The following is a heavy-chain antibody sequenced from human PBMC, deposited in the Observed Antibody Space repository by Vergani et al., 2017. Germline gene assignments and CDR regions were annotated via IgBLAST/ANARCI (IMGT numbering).Heavy chain of an antibody. J-gene: IGHJ4*02. V-gene: IGHV3-43D*04. CDR1: GFTFDDYA. CDR2: ISWDGGST. D-gene: IGHD3-22*01. CDR3: AKDTHYYDSSGCFDY. Sequence: VKLEESGGGVVQPGRSLRLSCAASGFTFDDYAMHWVRQAPGKGLEWVSLISWDGGSTYYADSVKGRFTISRDNSKNSLYLQMNSLRAEDTALYYCAKDTHYYDSSGCFDYWGQGTLVTVSS.